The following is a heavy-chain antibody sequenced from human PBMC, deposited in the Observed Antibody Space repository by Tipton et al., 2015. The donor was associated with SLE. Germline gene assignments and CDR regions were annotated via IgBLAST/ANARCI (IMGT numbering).Heavy chain of an antibody. Sequence: TLSLTCDVYGGSFTGYFWSWIRQPPGKGLEWIGEIKPGGYTNYNPSLKSRVTMSVDTSKDQFSLKLSSLTAADTAVYYCARHDGGDYFDMWGQGTMVTVSS. CDR1: GGSFTGYF. V-gene: IGHV4-34*01. CDR3: ARHDGGDYFDM. J-gene: IGHJ3*02. D-gene: IGHD3-16*01. CDR2: IKPGGYT.